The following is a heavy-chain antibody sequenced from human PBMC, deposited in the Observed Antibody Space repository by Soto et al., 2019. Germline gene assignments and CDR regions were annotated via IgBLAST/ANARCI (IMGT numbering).Heavy chain of an antibody. D-gene: IGHD5-18*01. CDR2: ISSSSSYI. CDR1: SFTFSKYS. V-gene: IGHV3-21*01. Sequence: EVQLLESGGGLVKPGGSLRLSCAVSSFTFSKYSMNWVRQAPGQGLGWVSSISSSSSYIYYPDSVKGRFTISRANAENSLHTQIKSPRDEDMAMYYCMRDRSGYIYAQAVFDIWCQGTVLTVSS. CDR3: MRDRSGYIYAQAVFDI. J-gene: IGHJ3*02.